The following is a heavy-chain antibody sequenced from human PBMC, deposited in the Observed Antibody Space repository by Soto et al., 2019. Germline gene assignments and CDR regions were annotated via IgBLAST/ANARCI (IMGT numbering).Heavy chain of an antibody. Sequence: QVQLQESGPGLVKPSGTLSLTCAVSGGSISSSNWWSLVRQPPGKGLGWIGEIYHSGSTNYNPYLKSRGTISVDKSKNQFSLKLSSVTAADTAVYYCARSYMVRGVANWFDPWGQGTLVTVSS. D-gene: IGHD3-10*01. V-gene: IGHV4-4*02. CDR1: GGSISSSNW. CDR3: ARSYMVRGVANWFDP. J-gene: IGHJ5*02. CDR2: IYHSGST.